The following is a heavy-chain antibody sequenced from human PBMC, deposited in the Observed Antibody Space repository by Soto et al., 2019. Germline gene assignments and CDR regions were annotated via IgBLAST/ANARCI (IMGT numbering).Heavy chain of an antibody. D-gene: IGHD2-21*01. V-gene: IGHV4-34*01. CDR3: ARGRGEFDD. Sequence: SETLSLTCAVYGASLSDNYCNWLRQPPGKGLEWIGEINHSGNTNYNPSLRSRVTISIDTSKNQLSLNLRSVSAADTAVYYCARGRGEFDDWGQGTPVTVSS. CDR1: GASLSDNY. J-gene: IGHJ5*02. CDR2: INHSGNT.